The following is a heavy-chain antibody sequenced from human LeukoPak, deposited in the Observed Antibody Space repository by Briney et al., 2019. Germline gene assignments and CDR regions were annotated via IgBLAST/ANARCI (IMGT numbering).Heavy chain of an antibody. J-gene: IGHJ5*02. Sequence: GASVKVSCKVSGYTLTELSMHWVRQAPGKGLEGMGGFDPEDGETIYAQKFQGRVTMTEDTSTDTAYMELSSLRSEDTAVYYCASDPKVVAVPDGRNDRSDPWGQGTLVIVSA. CDR2: FDPEDGET. D-gene: IGHD1-1*01. CDR3: ASDPKVVAVPDGRNDRSDP. V-gene: IGHV1-24*01. CDR1: GYTLTELS.